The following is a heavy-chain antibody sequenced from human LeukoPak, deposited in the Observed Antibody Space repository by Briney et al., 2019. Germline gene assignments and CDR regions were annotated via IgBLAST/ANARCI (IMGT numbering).Heavy chain of an antibody. Sequence: SETLSLTCAVYGGSFSGYYWSWIRQPPGKGLEWIGEINHSGSTNYNPSLKSRVTISVDTSKNQFSLKLSSVTAADTAVYYCARGPTPYYDSSGYLIWGQGTMATVSS. CDR1: GGSFSGYY. CDR3: ARGPTPYYDSSGYLI. J-gene: IGHJ3*02. CDR2: INHSGST. V-gene: IGHV4-34*01. D-gene: IGHD3-22*01.